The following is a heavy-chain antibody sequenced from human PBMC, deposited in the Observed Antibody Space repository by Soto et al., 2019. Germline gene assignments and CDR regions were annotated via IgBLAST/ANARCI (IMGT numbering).Heavy chain of an antibody. D-gene: IGHD4-17*01. V-gene: IGHV3-49*03. CDR1: GFTFGDYA. CDR3: TRADRTVLTPALAY. CDR2: IRSKAYGGTT. Sequence: GGSLRLSCTASGFTFGDYAMSWFRQAPGKGLEWVGFIRSKAYGGTTEYAASVKGRFTISRDDSKSIAYLQMNSLKTEDTAVYYCTRADRTVLTPALAYWGQGTLVTVSS. J-gene: IGHJ4*02.